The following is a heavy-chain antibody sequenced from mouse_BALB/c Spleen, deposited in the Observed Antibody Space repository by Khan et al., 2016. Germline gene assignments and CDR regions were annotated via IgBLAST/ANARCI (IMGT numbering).Heavy chain of an antibody. V-gene: IGHV3-8*02. J-gene: IGHJ3*01. CDR1: GDSITSGY. D-gene: IGHD2-14*01. CDR2: ISYSGNT. CDR3: ARTNRNDDWFAY. Sequence: EVKLEESGPSLAKPSQTLSLTCSVTGDSITSGYWNWIRKFPGNRLEYMGYISYSGNTYYNPFLKSRISITRDTSKNKHYLQLNSVTTEDTATYYCARTNRNDDWFAYWGQGTLVTVSA.